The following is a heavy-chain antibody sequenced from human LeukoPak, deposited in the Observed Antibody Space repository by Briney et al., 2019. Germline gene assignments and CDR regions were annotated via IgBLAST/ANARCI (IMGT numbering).Heavy chain of an antibody. CDR3: AGGRRDSGSYGSFVYYYYYYMDV. V-gene: IGHV4-39*07. Sequence: SETLSLTCTVSGGSISSSGYYWGWIRQPPGKGLEWIGSIYHSGSTYYNPSLKSRVTISVDTSKNQFSLKLSSVTAADTAVYYCAGGRRDSGSYGSFVYYYYYYMDVWGKGTTVTVSS. J-gene: IGHJ6*03. CDR2: IYHSGST. D-gene: IGHD3-10*01. CDR1: GGSISSSGYY.